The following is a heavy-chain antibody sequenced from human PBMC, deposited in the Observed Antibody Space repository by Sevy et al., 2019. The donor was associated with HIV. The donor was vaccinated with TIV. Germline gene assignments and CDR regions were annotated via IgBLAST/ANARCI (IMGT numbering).Heavy chain of an antibody. CDR3: ARVAYGYWDGITGTIFDY. Sequence: GGSLRLSCAASGFTFSDYYMSWIRQAPGKGLELLSYINSGDSTIYYSDSVRGRFTISRDNAKNSLFLQMNSLRAEDTAVYYCARVAYGYWDGITGTIFDYWGQGTLVTVSS. CDR2: INSGDSTI. J-gene: IGHJ4*02. V-gene: IGHV3-11*01. D-gene: IGHD1-7*01. CDR1: GFTFSDYY.